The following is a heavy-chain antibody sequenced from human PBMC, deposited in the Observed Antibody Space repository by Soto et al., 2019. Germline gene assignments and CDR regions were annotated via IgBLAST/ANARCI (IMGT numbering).Heavy chain of an antibody. CDR1: GGSISSYY. D-gene: IGHD2-2*02. CDR2: IYYSGST. J-gene: IGHJ6*02. Sequence: TLSLTCTVSGGSISSYYWSWIRQPPGKGLEWIGYIYYSGSTNYNPSLKSRVTISVDTSKNQFSLKLSSVTAADTAVYYCARSENCSSTSCYIGSGHYYYGMDVWGQGTTVTVSS. V-gene: IGHV4-59*01. CDR3: ARSENCSSTSCYIGSGHYYYGMDV.